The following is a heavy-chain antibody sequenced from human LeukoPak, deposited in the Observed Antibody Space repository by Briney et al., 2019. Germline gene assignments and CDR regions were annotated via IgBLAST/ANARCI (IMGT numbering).Heavy chain of an antibody. CDR2: IYSGGST. CDR1: GFTVSSNY. CDR3: ARKPFYGSGIGH. V-gene: IGHV3-66*01. Sequence: GGSLRLSCAASGFTVSSNYMSWVRQAPGKGLEWVSVIYSGGSTYYADSVKGRFTISRDNSMNTLYLQMNSLRAEDTAVYYCARKPFYGSGIGHWGQGTLVTVSS. D-gene: IGHD3-10*01. J-gene: IGHJ4*02.